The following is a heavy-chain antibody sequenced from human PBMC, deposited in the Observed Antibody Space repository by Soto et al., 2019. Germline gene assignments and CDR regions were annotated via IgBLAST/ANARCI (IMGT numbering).Heavy chain of an antibody. D-gene: IGHD2-15*01. V-gene: IGHV3-33*01. CDR3: AREVVAATRGWFDP. Sequence: QVQLVESGGGVVQPGRSLRLSCAASGFTFSSYGMHWVRQAPGKGLVWVAVIWYDGSNKYYADSVKGRFTISRDNSKNTLYLQMNSLRAEDTAVYYCAREVVAATRGWFDPWGQGTLVTVSS. CDR2: IWYDGSNK. CDR1: GFTFSSYG. J-gene: IGHJ5*02.